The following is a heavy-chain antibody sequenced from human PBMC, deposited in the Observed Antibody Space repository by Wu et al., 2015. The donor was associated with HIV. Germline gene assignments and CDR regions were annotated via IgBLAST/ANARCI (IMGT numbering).Heavy chain of an antibody. D-gene: IGHD2-2*01. CDR1: GGNFNNDA. J-gene: IGHJ4*02. V-gene: IGHV1-69*05. CDR3: ASLASNYRSTID. Sequence: QVQLVQSGAEVKNPGSSVKVSCKSSGGNFNNDALNWVRQAPGQGLEWMGGIIPMFGTPKYAQKFQDRVTITTDESTSTAYMELSSLTSEDTAIYYCASLASNYRSTIDWGQGTLVTVSS. CDR2: IIPMFGTP.